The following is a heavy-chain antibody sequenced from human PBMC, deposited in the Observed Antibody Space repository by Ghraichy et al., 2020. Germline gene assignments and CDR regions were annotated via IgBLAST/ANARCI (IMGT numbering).Heavy chain of an antibody. V-gene: IGHV3-74*01. Sequence: GGSLRLSCAASGFIFSDYWMHWVRQTPGKGLVWVSHINGDGSRTNYVDSVKGRFTISRDNAKNTLYLQMNSLRAEDTAVYYCVRLRDVMVEGYNWLGTWGQGTLVTVSS. CDR3: VRLRDVMVEGYNWLGT. D-gene: IGHD2-15*01. CDR1: GFIFSDYW. J-gene: IGHJ5*02. CDR2: INGDGSRT.